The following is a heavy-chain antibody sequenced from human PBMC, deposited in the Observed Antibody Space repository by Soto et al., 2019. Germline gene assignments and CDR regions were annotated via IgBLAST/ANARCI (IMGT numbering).Heavy chain of an antibody. Sequence: GASVKVSCKASGYTFTSYAMHWVRQAPGQRLEWMGWINAGNGNTKYSQKFQGRVTITRDTSASTAYMELSSLRSEDTAVYYCARAVGGTTSNFDYWGQGTLVTVSS. CDR3: ARAVGGTTSNFDY. CDR2: INAGNGNT. D-gene: IGHD4-17*01. CDR1: GYTFTSYA. J-gene: IGHJ4*02. V-gene: IGHV1-3*01.